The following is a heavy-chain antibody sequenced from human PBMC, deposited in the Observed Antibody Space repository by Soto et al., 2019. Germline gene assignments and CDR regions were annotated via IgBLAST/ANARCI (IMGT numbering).Heavy chain of an antibody. Sequence: ASVKVSCKASGYMFTKSAMHWVRQAPGQRLEWMGWISGDSGNTKYSPKLQDRVTITSDTSASTAYMELSSLRSEDTALYYCARDGVAAGNINFDYWGQGTLVTVSS. CDR1: GYMFTKSA. CDR3: ARDGVAAGNINFDY. D-gene: IGHD6-19*01. J-gene: IGHJ4*01. V-gene: IGHV1-3*01. CDR2: ISGDSGNT.